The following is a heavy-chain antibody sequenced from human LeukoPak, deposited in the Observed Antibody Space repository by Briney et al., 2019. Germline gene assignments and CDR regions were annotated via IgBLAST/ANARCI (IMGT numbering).Heavy chain of an antibody. CDR2: INSDGSST. CDR1: GFTFSSYW. J-gene: IGHJ4*02. V-gene: IGHV3-74*01. D-gene: IGHD3-16*02. CDR3: ARDVDDYVWGSYRAFDY. Sequence: GGSLRLSCAASGFTFSSYWMHWVRQAPGKGLVWVPRINSDGSSTSYADSVKGRFTISRDNAKNTLYLQMNSLRAEDTAVYYCARDVDDYVWGSYRAFDYWGQGTLVTVSS.